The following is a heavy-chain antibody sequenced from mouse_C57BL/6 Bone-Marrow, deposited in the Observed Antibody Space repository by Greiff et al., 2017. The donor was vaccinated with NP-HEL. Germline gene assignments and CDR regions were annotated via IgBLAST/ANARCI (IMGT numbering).Heavy chain of an antibody. J-gene: IGHJ1*03. CDR1: GYTFTSYG. CDR2: IYPRSGNT. D-gene: IGHD1-1*01. CDR3: ASITTVVATNFDV. V-gene: IGHV1-81*01. Sequence: QVQLQQSGAELVRPGASVKLSCKASGYTFTSYGISWVKQRPGQGLEWIGEIYPRSGNTNYNEKFKGKATLTADKSSSTAYMELRSLTSEDSAVYFCASITTVVATNFDVWGTGTTVTVSS.